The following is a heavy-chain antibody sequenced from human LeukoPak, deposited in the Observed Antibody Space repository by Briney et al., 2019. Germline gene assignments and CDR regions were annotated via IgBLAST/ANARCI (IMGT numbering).Heavy chain of an antibody. V-gene: IGHV4-30-2*01. D-gene: IGHD3-22*01. Sequence: SQTLSLTCTDSGGSISSGGYYWSWIRQPPGKGLEWIGYIYHSGSTYYNPSLKSRVTISVDTSKNQFSLKLSSVTAADTAVYYCARGLDSSGYYAYWGQGTLVTVSS. CDR1: GGSISSGGYY. J-gene: IGHJ4*02. CDR2: IYHSGST. CDR3: ARGLDSSGYYAY.